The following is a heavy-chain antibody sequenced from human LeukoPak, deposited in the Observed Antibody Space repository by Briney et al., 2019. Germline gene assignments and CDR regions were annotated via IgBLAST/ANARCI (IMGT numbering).Heavy chain of an antibody. J-gene: IGHJ4*02. CDR1: GGSLGGDY. CDR3: ARARYCSGGSCKYLDY. Sequence: PSETRSLTCAVYGGSLGGDYWSWIRQPPGKGLEWIGEINHSGSTNYNPSLKSRVTISVDTSKKQVSLKLSSVTAADTAVYYCARARYCSGGSCKYLDYWGQGTLVTVSS. CDR2: INHSGST. V-gene: IGHV4-34*01. D-gene: IGHD2-15*01.